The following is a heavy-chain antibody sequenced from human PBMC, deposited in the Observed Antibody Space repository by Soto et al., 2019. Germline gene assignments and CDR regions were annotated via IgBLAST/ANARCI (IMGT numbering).Heavy chain of an antibody. CDR1: GGTFSSYA. CDR2: IIPIFGTA. Sequence: GASVKVSCKASGGTFSSYAISWVRQAPGQGLEWMGGIIPIFGTANYAQKFQGRVTITADESTSTAYMELNSLRAEDTAVYYCARTYYDILTGFADNYYYGMDVWGQGTTVTVSS. J-gene: IGHJ6*02. CDR3: ARTYYDILTGFADNYYYGMDV. V-gene: IGHV1-69*13. D-gene: IGHD3-9*01.